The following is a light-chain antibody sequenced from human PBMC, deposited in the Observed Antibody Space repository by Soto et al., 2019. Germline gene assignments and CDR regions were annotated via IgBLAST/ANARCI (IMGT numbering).Light chain of an antibody. Sequence: DIQMTQSPSSLSASVGDRVTITCRASQSISRYLNWYQQKPGKAPNLLIYVASSLQSEVPSRFSGSGSGTDFTLTITSLQPEDFATYYCQQSYGTPITFGIGTRLDIK. CDR2: VAS. J-gene: IGKJ5*01. CDR3: QQSYGTPIT. CDR1: QSISRY. V-gene: IGKV1-39*01.